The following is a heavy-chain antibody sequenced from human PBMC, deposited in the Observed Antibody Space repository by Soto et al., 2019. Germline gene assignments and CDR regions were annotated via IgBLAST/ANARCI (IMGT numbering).Heavy chain of an antibody. CDR3: AKDLYVQPPSGWFDP. CDR2: ITGRGDST. J-gene: IGHJ5*02. V-gene: IGHV3-23*01. D-gene: IGHD1-26*01. CDR1: EFPFSDHA. Sequence: PGGSLRLSCAASEFPFSDHAMHWVRQTPGKGLEWVSAITGRGDSTYYADSVKGRFTISRDNSKSTLYLQMMSLRAEDTAVYYCAKDLYVQPPSGWFDPWGQGTVVTVSS.